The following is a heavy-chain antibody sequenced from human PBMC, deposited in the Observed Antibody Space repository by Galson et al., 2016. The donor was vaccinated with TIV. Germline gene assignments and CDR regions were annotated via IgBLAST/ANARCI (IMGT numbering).Heavy chain of an antibody. J-gene: IGHJ4*02. CDR2: IWYDGSDK. CDR3: ARDPRLYGDYSLWYFDF. V-gene: IGHV3-33*08. Sequence: SLRLSCAVSGFTFNSYGMHWVRQAPGKGLEWVAVIWYDGSDKHYADSVKGRFTISRDNSKNTLYLQMNSLRAEDTAVYYCARDPRLYGDYSLWYFDFWVQGTLVTGSA. CDR1: GFTFNSYG. D-gene: IGHD4-17*01.